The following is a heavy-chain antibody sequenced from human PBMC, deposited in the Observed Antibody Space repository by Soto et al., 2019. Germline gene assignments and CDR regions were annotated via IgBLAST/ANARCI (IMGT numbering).Heavy chain of an antibody. V-gene: IGHV4-34*01. Sequence: QVQLQQWGAGLLKPSETLSLTCAVYGGSFSGYYWSWIRQPTGKGLEWIGEINHSGSTNYNPSLKSRVTISVDTSKNQFSLKLSSVTAADTAVYYCTRERDLDYWGQGTLVTVSS. CDR1: GGSFSGYY. J-gene: IGHJ4*02. CDR3: TRERDLDY. CDR2: INHSGST.